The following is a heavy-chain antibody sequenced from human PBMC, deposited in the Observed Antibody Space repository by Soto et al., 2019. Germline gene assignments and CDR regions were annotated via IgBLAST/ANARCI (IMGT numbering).Heavy chain of an antibody. J-gene: IGHJ4*02. Sequence: SLRLSCAASGFTFGGHSMNWVRQAPGKGLEWVSAISDRSTYIFYADSVKGRFTISRDNAKNSLFLQMNSLRAEDTAVYYCARDDYCSGGSCLKPFDYWGQGTLVTVSS. D-gene: IGHD2-15*01. CDR3: ARDDYCSGGSCLKPFDY. V-gene: IGHV3-21*01. CDR1: GFTFGGHS. CDR2: ISDRSTYI.